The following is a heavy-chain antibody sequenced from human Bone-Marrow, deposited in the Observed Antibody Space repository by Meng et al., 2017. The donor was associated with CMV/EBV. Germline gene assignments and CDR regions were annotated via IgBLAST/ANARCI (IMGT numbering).Heavy chain of an antibody. D-gene: IGHD6-13*01. J-gene: IGHJ5*02. CDR2: ISSSSSYI. Sequence: GGSLRLSCAASGFTFSRYSMNWVRQAPVKGLEWVSSISSSSSYIYYADSVKGRFTISRDNAKNSLYLQMNSLRAEDTAVYYCARDSKAAVGWFDPWGQGALVTVSS. V-gene: IGHV3-21*01. CDR3: ARDSKAAVGWFDP. CDR1: GFTFSRYS.